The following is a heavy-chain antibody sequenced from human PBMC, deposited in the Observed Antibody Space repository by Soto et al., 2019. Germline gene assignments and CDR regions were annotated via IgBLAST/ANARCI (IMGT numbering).Heavy chain of an antibody. CDR1: GFTFSSYG. CDR3: GSYYDFWGSPPFDY. Sequence: GGSLRLSCAASGFTFSSYGMHWVRQAPGKGLEWVAVISYDGSNKYYADSVKGRFTISRDNSKNTLYLQMNSLRAEDTAVYYCGSYYDFWGSPPFDYWGQGTLVTVSS. V-gene: IGHV3-30*03. D-gene: IGHD3-3*01. CDR2: ISYDGSNK. J-gene: IGHJ4*02.